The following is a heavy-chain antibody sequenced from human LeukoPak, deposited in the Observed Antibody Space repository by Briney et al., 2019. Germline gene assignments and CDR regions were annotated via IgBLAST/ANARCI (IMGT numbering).Heavy chain of an antibody. V-gene: IGHV3-23*01. Sequence: GGSQRLSCAASGFTFTTYAMSWVRQAPGKGLEWVSAISGSGGRTNYADSVKGRFTISRDNSKNTLYLQMNSLRAEDTAVYYRAKDQRSGSTDYWGQGTLVTVSS. CDR1: GFTFTTYA. D-gene: IGHD3-10*01. CDR3: AKDQRSGSTDY. J-gene: IGHJ4*02. CDR2: ISGSGGRT.